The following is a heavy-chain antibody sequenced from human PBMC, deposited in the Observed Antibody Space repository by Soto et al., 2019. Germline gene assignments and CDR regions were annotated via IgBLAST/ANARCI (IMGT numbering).Heavy chain of an antibody. CDR2: IYYSGST. V-gene: IGHV4-31*03. J-gene: IGHJ4*02. D-gene: IGHD1-26*01. CDR3: AGASYSGSYIDY. Sequence: SETLSLTCTVSGGSISSGGYYWSWIRQHPGKGLEWIGYIYYSGSTNYNPSLKSRVTISVDTSKNQFSLKLSSVTAADTAVYYCAGASYSGSYIDYWGQGTLVTVS. CDR1: GGSISSGGYY.